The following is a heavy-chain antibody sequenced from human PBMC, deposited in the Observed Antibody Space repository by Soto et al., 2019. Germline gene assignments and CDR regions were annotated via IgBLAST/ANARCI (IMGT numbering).Heavy chain of an antibody. CDR1: GDSISNGYYT. CDR2: IYNSVNT. V-gene: IGHV4-30-4*01. Sequence: QVQLQESGPGLVEPSQTLSLTCTVSGDSISNGYYTRSWIRQPPGKDLEWIGDIYNSVNTNSNPSRTGRVTICADTSKNQLSLKLSSVTAAETAVYYCARGPSGDKVDYWGRGTLVTVSS. D-gene: IGHD3-10*01. CDR3: ARGPSGDKVDY. J-gene: IGHJ4*02.